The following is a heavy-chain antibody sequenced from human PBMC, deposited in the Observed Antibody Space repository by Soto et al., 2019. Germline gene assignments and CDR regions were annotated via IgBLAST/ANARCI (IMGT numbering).Heavy chain of an antibody. V-gene: IGHV1-69*01. Sequence: QVLLAQSGAEVKKPGSSVKVSCQTSRGTFNTSPISWVRQAPGQGLEWLGDIVPVFGMNYAQQFQDRLNLTADESTTSVCMEVSRLTPEDTAVYFCATPHLRGRQYDYRSPATASLYHSGLGVWGQGTTVIVSS. CDR2: IVPVFGM. CDR3: ATPHLRGRQYDYRSPATASLYHSGLGV. J-gene: IGHJ6*02. CDR1: RGTFNTSP. D-gene: IGHD3-3*01.